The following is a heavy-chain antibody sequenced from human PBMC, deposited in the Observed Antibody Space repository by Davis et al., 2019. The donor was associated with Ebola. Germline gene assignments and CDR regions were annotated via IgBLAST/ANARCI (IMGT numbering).Heavy chain of an antibody. D-gene: IGHD2-15*01. V-gene: IGHV5-51*01. J-gene: IGHJ5*02. CDR3: ARLGGYCSGGSCFRGNWFDP. CDR2: IYPGDSDT. Sequence: KVSCKGSGYSFTSYWIGWVRQMPGKGLEWMGIIYPGDSDTRYSPSFQGQVTISADKSISTAYLQWSSLKASDTAMYHCARLGGYCSGGSCFRGNWFDPWGQGTLVTVSS. CDR1: GYSFTSYW.